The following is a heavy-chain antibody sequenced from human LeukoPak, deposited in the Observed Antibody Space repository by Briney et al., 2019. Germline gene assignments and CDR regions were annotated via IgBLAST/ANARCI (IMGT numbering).Heavy chain of an antibody. J-gene: IGHJ4*02. V-gene: IGHV3-20*04. D-gene: IGHD6-13*01. CDR3: ARGQSIAAAGPFDY. Sequence: GGSLRLSCAASGFTFDDYGMSWVRQAPGKGLEWVSGINWNGGSTGYAGSVKGRFTISRDNAKNSLYLQMNSLRAEDTALYYCARGQSIAAAGPFDYWGQGTLVTVSS. CDR2: INWNGGST. CDR1: GFTFDDYG.